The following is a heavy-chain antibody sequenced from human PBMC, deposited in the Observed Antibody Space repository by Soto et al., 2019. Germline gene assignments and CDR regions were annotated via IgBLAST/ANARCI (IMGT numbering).Heavy chain of an antibody. V-gene: IGHV1-18*01. CDR3: ARDTKGVVWFGELYGVYYYGMDV. D-gene: IGHD3-10*01. CDR1: GYTFTSYG. J-gene: IGHJ6*02. Sequence: QVQLVQSGAEVKKPGASVKVSCKTSGYTFTSYGISWVRQAPGQGLEWMGWISAYNGNTNYAQKLQGRVTMTTDTSTSTAYMELRSLRSDDTAVYYCARDTKGVVWFGELYGVYYYGMDVWGQGTTVTVSS. CDR2: ISAYNGNT.